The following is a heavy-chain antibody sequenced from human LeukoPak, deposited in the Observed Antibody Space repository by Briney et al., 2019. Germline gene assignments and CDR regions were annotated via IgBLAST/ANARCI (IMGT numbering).Heavy chain of an antibody. CDR2: ISGSGGST. V-gene: IGHV3-23*01. Sequence: GGSLRVSCAASGFTFSSYAMSWVRQAPGKGLEGVSAISGSGGSTYYADSVKGRFTISRDNSKNTLYLQMNSLRAEDTAVYYCAKRAVAGLRFFDYWGQGTLVTVSS. CDR1: GFTFSSYA. J-gene: IGHJ4*02. D-gene: IGHD6-19*01. CDR3: AKRAVAGLRFFDY.